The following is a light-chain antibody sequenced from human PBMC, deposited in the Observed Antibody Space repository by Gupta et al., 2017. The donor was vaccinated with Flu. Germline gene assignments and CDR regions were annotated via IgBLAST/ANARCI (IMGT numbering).Light chain of an antibody. V-gene: IGKV3-15*01. CDR2: GAS. Sequence: EIVMTQSPATLSVSPGERATLSRRASQSVSSNLAWYQQKPGQAPRLHIYGASTRATGIPARFSGSGSGTEFTLTISSLQSEDFAVYYCQQYNNWRTFGQGTKLEIK. J-gene: IGKJ2*01. CDR1: QSVSSN. CDR3: QQYNNWRT.